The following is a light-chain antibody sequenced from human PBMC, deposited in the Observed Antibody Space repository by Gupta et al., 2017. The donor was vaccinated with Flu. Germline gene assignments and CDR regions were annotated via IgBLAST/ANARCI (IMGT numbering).Light chain of an antibody. V-gene: IGKV3-20*01. CDR2: GAS. J-gene: IGKJ2*01. CDR3: QQYCNSPRT. CDR1: QSISSSY. Sequence: GTLSLSPGERATLSCRASQSISSSYLAWYQQKPGQAPRLLIHGASSRATGIPDRFSGSGSGTDFTLTISRLEPEDCAVYYCQQYCNSPRTFGQGTKMEIK.